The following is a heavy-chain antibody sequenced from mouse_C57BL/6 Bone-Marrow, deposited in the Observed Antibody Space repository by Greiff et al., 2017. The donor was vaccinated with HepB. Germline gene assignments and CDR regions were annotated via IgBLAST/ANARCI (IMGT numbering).Heavy chain of an antibody. V-gene: IGHV7-3*01. J-gene: IGHJ1*03. CDR2: IRNKANGYTT. Sequence: EVMLVDSGGGLVQPGGSLSLSCAASGFTFTDYYMSWVRQPPGKALEWLGFIRNKANGYTTEYSASVKVLFTISRDNSQSILYLQMNALRAEDRATYYCARYPYYYGSSYWYFDVWGTGTTVTVSS. D-gene: IGHD1-1*01. CDR1: GFTFTDYY. CDR3: ARYPYYYGSSYWYFDV.